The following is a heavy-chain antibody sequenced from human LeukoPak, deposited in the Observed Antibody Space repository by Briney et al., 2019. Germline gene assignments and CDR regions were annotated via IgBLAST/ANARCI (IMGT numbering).Heavy chain of an antibody. V-gene: IGHV3-53*01. Sequence: PGGSLRLSCAASGFTVSNNYMSWVRQAPGKGLEWVSLIYSGGSTYYADSVKGRFTISRDNSKNTLYLQMNSLRAEDTAVYYCAKDGEDFGVVTGRMDVWGKGTTVTVSS. CDR1: GFTVSNNY. CDR2: IYSGGST. CDR3: AKDGEDFGVVTGRMDV. J-gene: IGHJ6*04. D-gene: IGHD3-3*01.